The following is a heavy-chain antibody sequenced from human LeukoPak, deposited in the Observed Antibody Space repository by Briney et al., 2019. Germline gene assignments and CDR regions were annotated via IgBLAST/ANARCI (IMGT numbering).Heavy chain of an antibody. CDR2: ISGSGYTT. J-gene: IGHJ6*04. V-gene: IGHV3-48*03. Sequence: PGGPLRLSCAASGFTFSSYGIHWVRQAPGKGLEWVSAISGSGYTTYYADSVKGRFTISRDNAKNSLYLQMNSLRAEDTAVYYCAELGITMFGGVWGKGTTVTISS. D-gene: IGHD3-10*02. CDR3: AELGITMFGGV. CDR1: GFTFSSYG.